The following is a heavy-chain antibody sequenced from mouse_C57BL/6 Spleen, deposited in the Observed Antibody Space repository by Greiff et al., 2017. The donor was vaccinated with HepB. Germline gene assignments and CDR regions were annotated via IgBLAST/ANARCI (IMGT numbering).Heavy chain of an antibody. CDR2: IDPETGGT. Sequence: QVQLQQSGAELVRPGASVTLSCKASGYTFTDYDMHWVKQTPVQGLEWIGAIDPETGGTAYNQKFKGKAILTADKSSSTAYMELRSLTSEDSAVYYCTRDYYGSWFAYWGQGTLVTVSA. D-gene: IGHD1-1*01. CDR1: GYTFTDYD. V-gene: IGHV1-15*01. J-gene: IGHJ3*01. CDR3: TRDYYGSWFAY.